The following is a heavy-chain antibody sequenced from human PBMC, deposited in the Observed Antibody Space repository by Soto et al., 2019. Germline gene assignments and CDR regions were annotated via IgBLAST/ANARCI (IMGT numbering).Heavy chain of an antibody. CDR1: GFSLSTDRVG. CDR2: IYWDDSK. V-gene: IGHV2-5*02. CDR3: SPAYGGRSLY. Sequence: QITLKESGPTLVKPTQTLTLTCTFSGFSLSTDRVGVGWIRQPPGKALDWLAVIYWDDSKTYSPSLKSRLTITKDTSKNQVGLTMTNMDPVDTATYSCSPAYGGRSLYWGQGTLVTVSS. J-gene: IGHJ4*02. D-gene: IGHD1-26*01.